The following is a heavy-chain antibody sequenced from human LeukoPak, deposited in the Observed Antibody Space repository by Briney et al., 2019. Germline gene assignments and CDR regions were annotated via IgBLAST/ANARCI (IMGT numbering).Heavy chain of an antibody. J-gene: IGHJ3*02. CDR3: AREGNPEGAFDI. Sequence: PGGSLRLSCAASGFTFSSYSMNWVRQAPVKGLEWVSSISSSSSYIYYADSVKGRFTISRDNAKNSLYLQMNRLRAEDTAVYYCAREGNPEGAFDIWGQGTMVTVSS. CDR1: GFTFSSYS. CDR2: ISSSSSYI. D-gene: IGHD1-14*01. V-gene: IGHV3-21*01.